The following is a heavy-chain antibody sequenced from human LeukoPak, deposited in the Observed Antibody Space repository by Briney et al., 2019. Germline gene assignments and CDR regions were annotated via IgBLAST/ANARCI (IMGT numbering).Heavy chain of an antibody. CDR1: GYSFTSYW. J-gene: IGHJ6*02. D-gene: IGHD3-10*01. Sequence: GESLRISCKGSGYSFTSYWIGWVRQMPGKGLEWMGIIYPGDSDTRYSPSFQGQVTTSADKSTSTAYLQWSSLKASDTAMYYCARHGAGSYNYYYYGMDVWGQGTTVTVSS. V-gene: IGHV5-51*01. CDR2: IYPGDSDT. CDR3: ARHGAGSYNYYYYGMDV.